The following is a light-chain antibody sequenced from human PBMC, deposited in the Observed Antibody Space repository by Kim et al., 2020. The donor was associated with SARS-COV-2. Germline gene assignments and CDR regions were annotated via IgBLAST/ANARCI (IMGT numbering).Light chain of an antibody. CDR3: QKYNSAPRT. Sequence: ASVGDRVTITCRASQGIGNSLAWYQQKPGKVPKLLIFAASTLQSGVPSRFSGSGSGTDFTLSISSLQPEDVATYYCQKYNSAPRTFGQGTKVYIK. J-gene: IGKJ1*01. V-gene: IGKV1-27*01. CDR1: QGIGNS. CDR2: AAS.